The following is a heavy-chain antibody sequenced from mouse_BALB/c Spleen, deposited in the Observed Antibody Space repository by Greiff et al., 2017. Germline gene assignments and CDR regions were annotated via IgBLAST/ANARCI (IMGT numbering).Heavy chain of an antibody. D-gene: IGHD2-1*01. CDR3: ARGVDGNRFAY. CDR1: GYTFTSYT. V-gene: IGHV1-4*01. Sequence: VHLVESGAELARPGASVKMSCKASGYTFTSYTMHWVKQRPGQGLEWIGYINPSSGYTNYNQKFKDKATLTADKSSSTAYMQLSSLTSEDSAVYYCARGVDGNRFAYWGQGTLVTVSA. CDR2: INPSSGYT. J-gene: IGHJ3*01.